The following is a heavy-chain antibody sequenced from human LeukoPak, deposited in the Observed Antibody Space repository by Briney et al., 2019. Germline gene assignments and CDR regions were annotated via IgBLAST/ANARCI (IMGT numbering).Heavy chain of an antibody. Sequence: SQTLSLTCTVSGGSISSGGYYWSWIRQHPGKGLEWIGYIYYSGSTYYNPSPKSRVTISVDTSKNQFSLKLSSVTAADTAVYYCARELRYFDWLLSDYFDYWGQGTLVTVSS. J-gene: IGHJ4*02. CDR1: GGSISSGGYY. D-gene: IGHD3-9*01. CDR3: ARELRYFDWLLSDYFDY. CDR2: IYYSGST. V-gene: IGHV4-31*03.